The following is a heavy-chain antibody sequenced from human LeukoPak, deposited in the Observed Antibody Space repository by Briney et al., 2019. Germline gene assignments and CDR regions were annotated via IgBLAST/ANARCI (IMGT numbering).Heavy chain of an antibody. Sequence: SQTLSLICTVSGGSISSGDYYWSWIRQPPGKGLEWIGYIYYSGSTYYNPSLKSRVTISVDTSKNQFSLKLSSVTAADTAVYYCAREDPEAHKFDYWGQGTLVTVSS. CDR2: IYYSGST. CDR1: GGSISSGDYY. D-gene: IGHD6-6*01. J-gene: IGHJ4*02. CDR3: AREDPEAHKFDY. V-gene: IGHV4-30-4*01.